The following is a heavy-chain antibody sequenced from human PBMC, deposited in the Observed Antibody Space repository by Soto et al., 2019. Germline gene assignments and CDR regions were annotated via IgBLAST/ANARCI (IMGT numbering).Heavy chain of an antibody. CDR2: IFYGRKT. D-gene: IGHD3-22*01. V-gene: IGHV4-39*01. Sequence: SETLSLTCSVSGDSVTSSYYWGWIRQPPGKGLEWIGSIFYGRKTHYNPSLESRLTISIDTSRNLFSLHLTSVTAADTATYYCARHHDSMSYDNGFHIWGQGTLVTVSS. CDR3: ARHHDSMSYDNGFHI. J-gene: IGHJ3*02. CDR1: GDSVTSSYY.